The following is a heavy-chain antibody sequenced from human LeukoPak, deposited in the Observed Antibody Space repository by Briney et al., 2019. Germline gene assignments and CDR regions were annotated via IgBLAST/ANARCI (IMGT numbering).Heavy chain of an antibody. CDR2: ISYTWRT. J-gene: IGHJ4*02. V-gene: IGHV4-59*04. D-gene: IGHD2-15*01. Sequence: SETLSLTCTVSGGSISSYYWTWVRQPPGKGLEWIGYISYTWRTYYNPSLNSRLTISIDTSKNHFSLRLTSVTAADMAVYYCARRLGGSGGLDYWGQGTLVTVSS. CDR3: ARRLGGSGGLDY. CDR1: GGSISSYY.